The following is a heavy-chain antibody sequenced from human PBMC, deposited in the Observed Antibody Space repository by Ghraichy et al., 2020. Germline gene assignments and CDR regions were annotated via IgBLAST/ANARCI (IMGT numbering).Heavy chain of an antibody. J-gene: IGHJ5*02. D-gene: IGHD2-2*01. Sequence: GGSLRLSCAASGFTFSSYAMSWVRQAPGKGLEWVSAISGSGGSTYYADSVKGRFTISRDNSKNTLYLQMNSLRAEDTVVYYCAKFGFLGYCSSTSCPISNPWGQGTLVTVSS. V-gene: IGHV3-23*01. CDR1: GFTFSSYA. CDR2: ISGSGGST. CDR3: AKFGFLGYCSSTSCPISNP.